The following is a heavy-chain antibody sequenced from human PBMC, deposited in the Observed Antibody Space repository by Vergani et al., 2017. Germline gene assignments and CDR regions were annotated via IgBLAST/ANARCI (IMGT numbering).Heavy chain of an antibody. CDR1: GGSISSGSYY. V-gene: IGHV4-61*02. CDR3: ARDRDSSSSYYYYGMDV. CDR2: IYTSGST. Sequence: QVQLQESGPGLVKPSQTLSLTCTVSGGSISSGSYYWSWIRQPAGKGLEWIGRIYTSGSTNYNPSLKSRVTISVVTSKNQFSLKLSSVTAADTAVYYCARDRDSSSSYYYYGMDVWGQXP. J-gene: IGHJ6*02. D-gene: IGHD6-13*01.